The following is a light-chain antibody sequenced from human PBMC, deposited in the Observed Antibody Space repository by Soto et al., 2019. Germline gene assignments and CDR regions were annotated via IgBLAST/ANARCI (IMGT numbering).Light chain of an antibody. J-gene: IGLJ3*02. CDR2: EVN. Sequence: QSALTQPASLSGSPGQSITISCTGTSSDIGAYDYVSWFQQHPGKAPKLMISEVNNRPSGVSNRFSGSKSGNTAYLTISGLQAEDEADYYCCSYAGNNNLVFGGGTQLTVL. CDR1: SSDIGAYDY. CDR3: CSYAGNNNLV. V-gene: IGLV2-14*01.